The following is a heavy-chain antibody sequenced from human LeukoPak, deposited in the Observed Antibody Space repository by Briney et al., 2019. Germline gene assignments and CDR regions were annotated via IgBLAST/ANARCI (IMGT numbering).Heavy chain of an antibody. Sequence: GGSLRLSCTASTRYFTNYWMHWVRQAPGKGLEWVSSISSSSSYIYYADSVKGRFTISRDNAKNSLYLQMNSLRAEDTAVYYCAREGGGVDGDAFDIWGQGTMVTVSS. CDR2: ISSSSSYI. D-gene: IGHD3-16*01. CDR3: AREGGGVDGDAFDI. J-gene: IGHJ3*02. V-gene: IGHV3-21*01. CDR1: TRYFTNYW.